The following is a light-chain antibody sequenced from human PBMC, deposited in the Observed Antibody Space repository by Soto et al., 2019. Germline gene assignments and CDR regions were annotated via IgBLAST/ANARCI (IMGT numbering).Light chain of an antibody. CDR1: QGIASY. CDR2: AAS. CDR3: QQYYNSPLT. J-gene: IGKJ4*01. Sequence: AIRVTQSPSSLSASTGDRVTITCRASQGIASYLAWYQQKPGKAPKLLIYAASTLQSGVPSRFSGSGSGIDFTLTISWLQSEDSATYYCQQYYNSPLTVGGGTKVEIK. V-gene: IGKV1-8*01.